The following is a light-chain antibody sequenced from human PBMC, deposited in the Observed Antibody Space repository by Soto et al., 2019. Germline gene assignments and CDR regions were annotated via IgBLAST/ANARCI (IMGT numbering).Light chain of an antibody. CDR2: EVN. J-gene: IGLJ3*02. CDR3: CSYVGSSILM. V-gene: IGLV2-23*02. Sequence: QSALTQPASVSGSPGQSITISCTGTSSDVGLYNLVSWYQHLPGKAPKLIIYEVNERPSGISDRFSGSKSGNTASLTISGLKDEDEAVYSRCSYVGSSILMFGGGTKLTVL. CDR1: SSDVGLYNL.